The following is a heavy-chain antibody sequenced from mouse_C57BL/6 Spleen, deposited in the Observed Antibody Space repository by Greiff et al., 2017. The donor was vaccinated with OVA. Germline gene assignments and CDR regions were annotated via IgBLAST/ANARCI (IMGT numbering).Heavy chain of an antibody. CDR3: ARIYDGYYYFDY. CDR1: GYSFTGYF. J-gene: IGHJ2*01. D-gene: IGHD2-3*01. V-gene: IGHV1-20*01. Sequence: EVKLVESGPELVKPGDSVKISCKASGYSFTGYFMNWVMQSHGKSLEWIGRINPYNGDTFYNQKFKGKATLTVDKSSSTAHMELRSLTSEDSAVYYCARIYDGYYYFDYWCQGTTLTVSS. CDR2: INPYNGDT.